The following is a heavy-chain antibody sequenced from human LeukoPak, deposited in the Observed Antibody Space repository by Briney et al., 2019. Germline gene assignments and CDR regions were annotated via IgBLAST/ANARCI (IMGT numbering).Heavy chain of an antibody. CDR2: IRSKANSYAT. Sequence: GGSLRLSCAASGFTFSGSAMHWVRQASGKGLEWVGRIRSKANSYATAYAASVKGRFTISRDDSKNTAYLQMNSLKTEDTAVYYCTRHNWRVYGSGSFDWGQGTLVTVSS. J-gene: IGHJ4*02. V-gene: IGHV3-73*01. CDR3: TRHNWRVYGSGSFD. CDR1: GFTFSGSA. D-gene: IGHD3-10*01.